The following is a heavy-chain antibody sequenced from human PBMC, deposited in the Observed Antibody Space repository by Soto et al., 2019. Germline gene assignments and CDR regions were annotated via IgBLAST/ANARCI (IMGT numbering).Heavy chain of an antibody. D-gene: IGHD2-8*01. J-gene: IGHJ6*02. CDR1: GGSISSSSYY. V-gene: IGHV4-39*01. CDR2: IYYSGST. Sequence: SETLSLTCTVSGGSISSSSYYWGWIRQPPGKGLEWIGGIYYSGSTYYNPSLKSRVTISVDTSKSQFSLKLSSVTAADTAVYYCARLMTRYYYYGMDVWGQGTTVTVSS. CDR3: ARLMTRYYYYGMDV.